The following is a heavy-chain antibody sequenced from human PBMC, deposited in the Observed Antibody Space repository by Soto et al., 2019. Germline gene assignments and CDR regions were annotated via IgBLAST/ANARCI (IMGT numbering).Heavy chain of an antibody. D-gene: IGHD3-22*01. Sequence: QVQLVQSGAEVKKPGSSVKVSCKASGVTFSSYAISWVRQAPGQGLEWMGGITPIFGTANYAQKFQGRVTITAHESTSTAYMELSSLRSDDTAVYDCARVADSSGYFDYWGQGTLVTV. J-gene: IGHJ4*02. CDR2: ITPIFGTA. V-gene: IGHV1-69*01. CDR1: GVTFSSYA. CDR3: ARVADSSGYFDY.